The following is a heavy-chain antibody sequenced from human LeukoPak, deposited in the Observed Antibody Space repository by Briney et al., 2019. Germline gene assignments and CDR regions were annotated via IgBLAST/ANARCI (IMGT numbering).Heavy chain of an antibody. CDR3: ARAPGYLCSSTGCYESLSFDH. CDR1: GGTFSSYA. V-gene: IGHV1-69*06. D-gene: IGHD2-2*01. Sequence: ASVKVSCKASGGTFSSYAISWVRQAPGQGLEWMGGIIPIFGTANYAQKFQGRVTITADKSTSTAYMELSSLRSEDTAVYYCARAPGYLCSSTGCYESLSFDHWGQGTLVTVSS. J-gene: IGHJ4*02. CDR2: IIPIFGTA.